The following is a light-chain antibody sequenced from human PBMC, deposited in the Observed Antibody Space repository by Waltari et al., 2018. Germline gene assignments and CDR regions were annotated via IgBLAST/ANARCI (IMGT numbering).Light chain of an antibody. J-gene: IGKJ4*01. V-gene: IGKV1-39*01. CDR3: QQSYNIPPT. CDR2: VAS. CDR1: QSISNF. Sequence: DIQMTQSPSSLSASVGDGVTITCRASQSISNFLHWYQQKPGKAPELLIYVASSLQSGVPSRFSGSRSGTDFTLTISSLQPEDFATYYCQQSYNIPPTFGGGTKVEIK.